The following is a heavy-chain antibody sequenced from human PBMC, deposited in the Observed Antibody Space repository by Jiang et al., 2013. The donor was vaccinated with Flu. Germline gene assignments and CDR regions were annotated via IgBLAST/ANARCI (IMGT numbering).Heavy chain of an antibody. CDR2: ISGSGGST. D-gene: IGHD1-26*01. J-gene: IGHJ3*02. Sequence: SWVRPGVQEGGWSGSSAISGSGGSTYYADSVKGRFTISRDNSKNTLYLQMNSLRAEDTAVYYCAKDSWELLWDAFDIWGQGTMVTVSS. V-gene: IGHV3-23*01. CDR3: AKDSWELLWDAFDI.